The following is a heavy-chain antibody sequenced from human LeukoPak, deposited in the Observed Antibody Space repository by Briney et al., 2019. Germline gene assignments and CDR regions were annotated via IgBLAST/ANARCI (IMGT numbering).Heavy chain of an antibody. Sequence: ASVKVSCKASGYTFTGYYMHWVRQAPGQRLEWMGWINPNSGDTKYAQKFQGRVTMTRDTSISTAYMDLSSLRSDDTAVYYCARGIAGAGGAFDIWGQGTMVTVSS. V-gene: IGHV1-2*02. CDR3: ARGIAGAGGAFDI. J-gene: IGHJ3*02. CDR1: GYTFTGYY. CDR2: INPNSGDT. D-gene: IGHD1-26*01.